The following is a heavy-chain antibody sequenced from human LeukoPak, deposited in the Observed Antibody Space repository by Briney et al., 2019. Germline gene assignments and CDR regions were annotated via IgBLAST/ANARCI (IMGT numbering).Heavy chain of an antibody. Sequence: SETLSLTCTVSGGSISSGSYYWSWIRQPAGKGLEWIGRIYTSGSTNYNPSLKSRVTISVDTSKNQFSLKLSSVTAADTAVYYCARTHDYSNWFDPWGQGTLVTVSS. CDR1: GGSISSGSYY. D-gene: IGHD4-11*01. CDR3: ARTHDYSNWFDP. CDR2: IYTSGST. V-gene: IGHV4-61*02. J-gene: IGHJ5*02.